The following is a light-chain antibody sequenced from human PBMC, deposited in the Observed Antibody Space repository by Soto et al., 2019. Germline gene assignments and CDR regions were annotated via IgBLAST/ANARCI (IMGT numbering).Light chain of an antibody. V-gene: IGKV3-20*01. Sequence: ELVLTQSPGTLSLSPGERATLSCRASQSVTSTHLAWYQQKPGQAPRLLIYDASTRATGIPDRFSGSGSGTDFTITISRLEPEDFAVYCCQQFDGSLWTFGPGTKVDIK. CDR2: DAS. J-gene: IGKJ1*01. CDR3: QQFDGSLWT. CDR1: QSVTSTH.